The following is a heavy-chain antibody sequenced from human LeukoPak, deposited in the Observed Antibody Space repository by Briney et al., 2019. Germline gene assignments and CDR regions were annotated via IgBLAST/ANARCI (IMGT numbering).Heavy chain of an antibody. CDR2: IYYSRST. J-gene: IGHJ6*02. Sequence: SETLSLTCAVSGGSISNYYWSWIRQPPGKGLEWIVYIYYSRSTNYNPSLKSRVTISVDTSKNRFSLKLSSVTDAETAVYYCARGQYYDFWSGYSPYFYYYGMDVWGQGTTVTVSS. CDR3: ARGQYYDFWSGYSPYFYYYGMDV. CDR1: GGSISNYY. D-gene: IGHD3-3*01. V-gene: IGHV4-59*12.